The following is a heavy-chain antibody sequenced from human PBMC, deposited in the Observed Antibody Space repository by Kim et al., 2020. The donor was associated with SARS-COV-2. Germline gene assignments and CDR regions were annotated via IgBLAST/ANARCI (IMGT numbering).Heavy chain of an antibody. CDR3: ASVYSSGWYPYYYYYYGMDV. Sequence: GGSLRLSCAASGFTFSSYWMSWVRQAPGKGLEWVANIKQDGSEKYYVDSVKGRFTISRDNAKNSLYLQMNSLRAEDTAVYYCASVYSSGWYPYYYYYYGMDVWGQGTTVTVSS. D-gene: IGHD6-19*01. CDR1: GFTFSSYW. J-gene: IGHJ6*02. V-gene: IGHV3-7*03. CDR2: IKQDGSEK.